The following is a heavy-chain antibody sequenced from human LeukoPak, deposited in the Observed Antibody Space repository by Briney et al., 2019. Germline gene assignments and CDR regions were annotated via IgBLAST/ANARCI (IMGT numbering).Heavy chain of an antibody. CDR1: GFTFSSYG. J-gene: IGHJ3*02. CDR3: AKYGEQLATENAFDI. Sequence: GESLKISCAASGFTFSSYGMHWVRQAPGKGLEWVAVISYDGSNKYYADSVKGRFTISRDNSKNTLYLQMNSLRAEDTAVYYCAKYGEQLATENAFDIWGQGTMVTVSS. CDR2: ISYDGSNK. D-gene: IGHD6-6*01. V-gene: IGHV3-30*18.